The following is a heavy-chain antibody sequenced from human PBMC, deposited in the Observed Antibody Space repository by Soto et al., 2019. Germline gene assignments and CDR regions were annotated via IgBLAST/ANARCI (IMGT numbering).Heavy chain of an antibody. J-gene: IGHJ3*02. CDR2: ISYDGSNK. CDR3: ATTSYGATISVGAFDI. V-gene: IGHV3-30*03. D-gene: IGHD5-12*01. CDR1: GFTFSSYG. Sequence: GGSLRLSCAASGFTFSSYGMHWVRQAPGKGLEWVAVISYDGSNKYYADSVKGRFTISRDNSKNTLYLQMNSLRAEDTAVYYCATTSYGATISVGAFDIWGQGTMVTVSS.